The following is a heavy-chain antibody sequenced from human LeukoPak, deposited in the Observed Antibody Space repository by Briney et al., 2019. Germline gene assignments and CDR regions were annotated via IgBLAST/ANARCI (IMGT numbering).Heavy chain of an antibody. CDR3: ARASTVGATQYYYYYGMDV. CDR2: IIPILGIA. CDR1: GGTFSSYA. V-gene: IGHV1-69*04. J-gene: IGHJ6*02. D-gene: IGHD1-26*01. Sequence: SVKVSCKASGGTFSSYAFSWVRQAPGQGPEWMGRIIPILGIANYAQKFQGRVTITADKSTSTAYMELSGLRSEDTAVYYCARASTVGATQYYYYYGMDVWGQGTTVTVSS.